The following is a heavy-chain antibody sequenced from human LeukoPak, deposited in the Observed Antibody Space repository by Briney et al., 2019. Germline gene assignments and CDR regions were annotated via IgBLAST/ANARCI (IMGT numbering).Heavy chain of an antibody. CDR2: ISYDGSNK. CDR1: GFTFSSYG. D-gene: IGHD4-17*01. CDR3: AKALYGDYIYYYYGMDV. V-gene: IGHV3-30*18. Sequence: PGGSLRLSCAGSGFTFSSYGMHWVRQAPGKGLEWVAVISYDGSNKYYADSVKGRFTISRDKSENTLYLQMNSLRAEDTAVYYCAKALYGDYIYYYYGMDVWGQGITVTVSS. J-gene: IGHJ6*02.